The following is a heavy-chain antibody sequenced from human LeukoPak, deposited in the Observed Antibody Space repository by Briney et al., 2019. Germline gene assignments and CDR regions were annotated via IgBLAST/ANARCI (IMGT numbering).Heavy chain of an antibody. J-gene: IGHJ3*01. CDR2: ISASGFST. CDR3: AKHTGTAPGDAYNV. D-gene: IGHD1-1*01. Sequence: PGGSLRLSCTASGFSLSGFALTWVRQAPGKGLEHVSAISASGFSTYNVGSVKGRFTISRDNSNNTLFLQMNSLKVEDTAVYFCAKHTGTAPGDAYNVWGQGTVVTVS. V-gene: IGHV3-23*01. CDR1: GFSLSGFA.